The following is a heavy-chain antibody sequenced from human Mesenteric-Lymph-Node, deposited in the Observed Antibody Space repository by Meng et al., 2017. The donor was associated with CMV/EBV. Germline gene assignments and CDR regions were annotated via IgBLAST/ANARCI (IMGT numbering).Heavy chain of an antibody. D-gene: IGHD6-13*01. CDR2: ISSSGNTI. Sequence: GESLKISCAASGFTFSRYEMNWVRQAPGRGLEWVSYISSSGNTIYYAESVKGRFTISRDNAKNSLYLQMNSLRAEDTAVYYCASGYMLDYWGQGTLVTVSS. CDR3: ASGYMLDY. J-gene: IGHJ4*02. CDR1: GFTFSRYE. V-gene: IGHV3-48*03.